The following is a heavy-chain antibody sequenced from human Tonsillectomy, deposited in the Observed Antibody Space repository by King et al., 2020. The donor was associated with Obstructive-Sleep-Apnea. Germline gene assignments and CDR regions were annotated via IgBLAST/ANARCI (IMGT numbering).Heavy chain of an antibody. CDR3: ARGRDILTEDAFDI. CDR1: DGSISSSRYY. D-gene: IGHD3-9*01. J-gene: IGHJ3*02. CDR2: IYYSGST. V-gene: IGHV4-39*07. Sequence: QLQESGPGLVKPSETLSLTCTVSDGSISSSRYYWGWIRQPPGKGLEWIGNIYYSGSTYYNPSLKSRVTISVDTSKNQFSLKLSSVTAADTAVYYCARGRDILTEDAFDIWGQGTMVTVSS.